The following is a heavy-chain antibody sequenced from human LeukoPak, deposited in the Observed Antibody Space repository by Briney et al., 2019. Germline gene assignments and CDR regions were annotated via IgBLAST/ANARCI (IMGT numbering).Heavy chain of an antibody. CDR2: IYYNGNT. V-gene: IGHV4-31*03. Sequence: KASETLSLTCTVSGVSISSGGYYWSWIRQHPGKGLEWIGYIYYNGNTYYNPSLKSRVNISVDTSTNQFSLKLSSVTAADTAVYHCARSGIRAFDIWGQGTMVTVSS. CDR1: GVSISSGGYY. J-gene: IGHJ3*02. CDR3: ARSGIRAFDI.